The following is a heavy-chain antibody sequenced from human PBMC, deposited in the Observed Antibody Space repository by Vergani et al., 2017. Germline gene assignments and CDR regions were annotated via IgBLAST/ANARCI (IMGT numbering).Heavy chain of an antibody. CDR2: ISAYNGNT. J-gene: IGHJ4*02. CDR1: GYTFTSYG. D-gene: IGHD3-10*01. Sequence: QVQLVPSGAEVKKPGASVKVSCKASGYTFTSYGISWVRQAPGQGLEWMGWISAYNGNTNYAQKLQGRVTMTTDTSTSTAYMELRSLRSDDTAVYYCAFDYYGSGSYYNSVDWGQGTLVTVSS. V-gene: IGHV1-18*01. CDR3: AFDYYGSGSYYNSVD.